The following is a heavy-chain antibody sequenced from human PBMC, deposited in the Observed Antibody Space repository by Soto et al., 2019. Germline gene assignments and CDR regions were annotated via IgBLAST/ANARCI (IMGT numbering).Heavy chain of an antibody. CDR1: GFTFSSYG. D-gene: IGHD5-18*01. V-gene: IGHV3-30*18. J-gene: IGHJ4*02. Sequence: GVSLRLSCAASGFTFSSYGMHWVRQAPGKGLEWVAVISYDGSNKYYADSVKGRFTISRDNSKNTLYLQMNSLRAEDTAVYYCAKSRGYSYGFFIFDLDYWGQGTLVTVSS. CDR3: AKSRGYSYGFFIFDLDY. CDR2: ISYDGSNK.